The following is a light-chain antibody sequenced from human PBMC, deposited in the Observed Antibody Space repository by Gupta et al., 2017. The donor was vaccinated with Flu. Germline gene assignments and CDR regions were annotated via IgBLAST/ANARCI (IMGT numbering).Light chain of an antibody. V-gene: IGLV2-14*01. CDR2: DVT. CDR3: SSYTSTNTLYV. CDR1: SSDVGGSNY. J-gene: IGLJ1*01. Sequence: QSALTQPASVSGSPGQSITISCTGTSSDVGGSNYVPWYQQHPGKAPKLIIYDVTNRPSGVSSRFSGSKAGNTASLTISGLEAEDESDYFCSSYTSTNTLYVFGTGTKVTVL.